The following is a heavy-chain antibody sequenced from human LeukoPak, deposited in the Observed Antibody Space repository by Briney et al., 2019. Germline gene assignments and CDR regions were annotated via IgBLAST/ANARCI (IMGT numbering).Heavy chain of an antibody. Sequence: QPGGSLRLSCAASGFTFSSYAMSWVRQAPGKGLEWVSVLSGSGDSAHYADSVKGRFTISRDNSKNTLYLQMNSLRAEDTAIYYCAKVWSSSWSPFDYWGQGTLVTVSS. CDR1: GFTFSSYA. CDR2: LSGSGDSA. CDR3: AKVWSSSWSPFDY. D-gene: IGHD6-13*01. V-gene: IGHV3-23*01. J-gene: IGHJ4*02.